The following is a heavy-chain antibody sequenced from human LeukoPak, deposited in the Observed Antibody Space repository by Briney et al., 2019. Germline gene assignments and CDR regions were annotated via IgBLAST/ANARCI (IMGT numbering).Heavy chain of an antibody. Sequence: GGSLRLSCAASGFTFDDYAMHWVRQAPGKGLEWVSLISGDGGSTYYADSVKGRFTISRDNSKNSLYLQMNSLRTEDTALYYCAKDICYSSSSRGRDYFDYWGQGTLVTVSS. J-gene: IGHJ4*02. CDR1: GFTFDDYA. D-gene: IGHD6-6*01. CDR3: AKDICYSSSSRGRDYFDY. CDR2: ISGDGGST. V-gene: IGHV3-43*02.